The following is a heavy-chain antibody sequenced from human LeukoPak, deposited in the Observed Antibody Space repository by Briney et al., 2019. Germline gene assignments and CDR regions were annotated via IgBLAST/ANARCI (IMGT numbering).Heavy chain of an antibody. CDR2: IKRDGSEK. V-gene: IGHV3-7*03. D-gene: IGHD6-19*01. J-gene: IGHJ4*02. CDR1: GFTFNSYW. Sequence: GGSLRLSCAASGFTFNSYWMNWVRQAPGKGLEWVANIKRDGSEKDYVDSVKGRFTISRDNAKNSLDLQMSSLRVEDTAVYYCARLGPASSGWPESFDYWGQGTLVTVSS. CDR3: ARLGPASSGWPESFDY.